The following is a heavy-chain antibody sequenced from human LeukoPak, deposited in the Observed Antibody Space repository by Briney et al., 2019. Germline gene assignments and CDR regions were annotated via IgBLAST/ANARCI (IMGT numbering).Heavy chain of an antibody. J-gene: IGHJ6*03. CDR3: ARDMVSTWPYFYTYYYMDV. CDR2: IHGNGST. V-gene: IGHV4-4*07. CDR1: GASITSYS. Sequence: PSETLSLTCTVSGASITSYSWNWIQQPAGKGLEWIGRIHGNGSTNYNPSFKNRVTMSLDTSKSQFSLKMTSVTAADTALYFCARDMVSTWPYFYTYYYMDVWGQGTTVAVTS. D-gene: IGHD6-13*01.